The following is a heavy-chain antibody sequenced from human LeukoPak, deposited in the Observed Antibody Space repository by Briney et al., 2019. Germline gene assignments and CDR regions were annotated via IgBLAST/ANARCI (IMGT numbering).Heavy chain of an antibody. V-gene: IGHV1-46*01. CDR2: INPSGGST. CDR3: VRSIYYYYMDV. CDR1: GYTFTSYY. Sequence: ASVKVSCKVSGYTFTSYYMHWVRQAPGQGLEWMGIINPSGGSTSYAQKFQGRVTMTRDTSTSTVYMELSSLRSGDTAVYYCVRSIYYYYMDVWAEGTTVTVSS. J-gene: IGHJ6*03.